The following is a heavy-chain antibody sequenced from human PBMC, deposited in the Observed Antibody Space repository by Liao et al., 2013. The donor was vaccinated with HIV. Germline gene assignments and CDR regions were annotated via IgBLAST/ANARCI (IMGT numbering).Heavy chain of an antibody. D-gene: IGHD3-3*01. CDR1: GGSISSGNYY. CDR2: IYSSGKT. Sequence: QVQLQESGPGLVKPSQTLSLTCTVSGGSISSGNYYWSWIRQPAGKGLEWLGRIYSSGKTNYNPSLKSRITISVDPSKNQFSLKLSSVTAADTAVYYCAREGSAVSWSGYHKPYYYYYFMDVWGKGTTVTVSS. CDR3: AREGSAVSWSGYHKPYYYYYFMDV. J-gene: IGHJ6*03. V-gene: IGHV4-61*02.